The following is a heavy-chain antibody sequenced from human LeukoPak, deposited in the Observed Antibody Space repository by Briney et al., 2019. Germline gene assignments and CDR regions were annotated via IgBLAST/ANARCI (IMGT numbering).Heavy chain of an antibody. Sequence: ASVKVSCKASGGTFSSYAISWVRQAPGQGLEWMGGIIPIFGTANYAQKFQGRVTITADKSTSTAYMELSSLRSEDTAVYYCARVELTIFGVVRLNWFDPWGQGTLVTVSS. D-gene: IGHD3-3*01. CDR1: GGTFSSYA. J-gene: IGHJ5*02. CDR3: ARVELTIFGVVRLNWFDP. CDR2: IIPIFGTA. V-gene: IGHV1-69*06.